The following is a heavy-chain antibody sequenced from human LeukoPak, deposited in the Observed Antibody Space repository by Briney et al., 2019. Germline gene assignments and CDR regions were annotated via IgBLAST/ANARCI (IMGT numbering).Heavy chain of an antibody. CDR2: IKQDGSEK. V-gene: IGHV3-7*01. D-gene: IGHD3-22*01. CDR1: GFTFSDYW. CDR3: ASNYAYYYDSSGYYTT. J-gene: IGHJ5*02. Sequence: GGSLRLSCGVSGFTFSDYWMNWVRQAPGKGLEWVASIKQDGSEKSYVDSVKGRFTISRDNAKNSLYLQMSSLRAEDTAVYYCASNYAYYYDSSGYYTTWGQGTLVTVSS.